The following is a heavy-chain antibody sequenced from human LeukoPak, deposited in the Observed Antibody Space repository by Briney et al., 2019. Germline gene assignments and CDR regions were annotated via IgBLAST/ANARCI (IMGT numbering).Heavy chain of an antibody. CDR1: GFTFGDYA. CDR2: INWNSNNI. D-gene: IGHD3-22*01. Sequence: GGSLRLSCTASGFTFGDYAMSWVRQAPGKGLEWVSGINWNSNNIDYADSVKGRFTISRDNAKNSLYLQMNSLRAEDTALYYCAKASSGYYSAILGWGQGTLVTVSS. CDR3: AKASSGYYSAILG. V-gene: IGHV3-9*01. J-gene: IGHJ4*02.